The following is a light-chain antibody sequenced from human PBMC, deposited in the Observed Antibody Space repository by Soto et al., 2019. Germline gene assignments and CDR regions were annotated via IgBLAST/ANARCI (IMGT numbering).Light chain of an antibody. Sequence: QSVLTQPPSASGTPGQRVTISCSGSSSNIGSKTVNWYQQLPGTAPKLLIYSNYQRPSGVPDRFSGSKSGTSASLAISGLQSGDGADYYCSAWDASLNGYVFGAGTKVTVL. V-gene: IGLV1-44*01. J-gene: IGLJ1*01. CDR1: SSNIGSKT. CDR2: SNY. CDR3: SAWDASLNGYV.